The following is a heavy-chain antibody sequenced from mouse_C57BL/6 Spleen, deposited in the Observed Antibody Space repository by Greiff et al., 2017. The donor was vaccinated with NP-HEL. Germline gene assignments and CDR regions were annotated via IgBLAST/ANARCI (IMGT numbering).Heavy chain of an antibody. CDR3: AREGASYYAMDY. CDR2: IFPGSGST. J-gene: IGHJ4*01. CDR1: GYTFTDYY. V-gene: IGHV1-75*01. D-gene: IGHD3-3*01. Sequence: VKLMESGPELVKPGASVKISCKASGYTFTDYYINWVKQRPGQGLEWIGWIFPGSGSTYYNEKFKGKATLTVDKSSSTAYMLLSSLTSEDSAVYFCAREGASYYAMDYWGQGTSVTVSS.